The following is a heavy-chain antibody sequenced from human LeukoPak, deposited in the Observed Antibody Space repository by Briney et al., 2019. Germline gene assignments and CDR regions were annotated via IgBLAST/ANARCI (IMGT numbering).Heavy chain of an antibody. CDR2: IIPIFGTA. CDR3: ARMGDGYNQYYFDY. J-gene: IGHJ4*02. V-gene: IGHV1-69*05. CDR1: GGTFSSYA. Sequence: ASVKVSCKASGGTFSSYAISWVRQAPGQGLEWMGGIIPIFGTANYAQKFQGRVTITTDESTSTAYMELSSPRSEDTTVYYCARMGDGYNQYYFDYWGQGTLVTVSS. D-gene: IGHD5-24*01.